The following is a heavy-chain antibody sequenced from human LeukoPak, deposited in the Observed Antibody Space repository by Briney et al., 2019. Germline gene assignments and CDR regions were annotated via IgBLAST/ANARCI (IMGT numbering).Heavy chain of an antibody. Sequence: PRGSLKVSCAASGFTFSDYYMSWIRQATGKGLEWVAYINRSGSTTYYADSVQGRFTITRDNAKNSLYLQMNSLRAEDTAVYYCARDGEITMVPSDYWGQGTLVTVSS. V-gene: IGHV3-11*01. CDR2: INRSGSTT. J-gene: IGHJ4*02. D-gene: IGHD3-10*01. CDR1: GFTFSDYY. CDR3: ARDGEITMVPSDY.